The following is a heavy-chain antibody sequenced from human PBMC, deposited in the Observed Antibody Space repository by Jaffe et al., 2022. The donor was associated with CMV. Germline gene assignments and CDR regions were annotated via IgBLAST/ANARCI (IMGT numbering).Heavy chain of an antibody. J-gene: IGHJ6*03. D-gene: IGHD6-13*01. CDR2: IYYSGST. V-gene: IGHV4-59*08. Sequence: QVQLQESGPGLVKPSETLSLTCTVSGGSISSYYWSWIRQPPGKGLEWIGYIYYSGSTNYNPSLKSRVTISVDTSKNQFSLKLSSVTAADTAVYYCARQAGIAASKVYYYMDVWGKGTTVTVSS. CDR3: ARQAGIAASKVYYYMDV. CDR1: GGSISSYY.